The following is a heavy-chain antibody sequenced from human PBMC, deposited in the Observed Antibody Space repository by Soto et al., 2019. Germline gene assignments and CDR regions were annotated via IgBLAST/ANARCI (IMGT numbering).Heavy chain of an antibody. CDR1: GFSLSTSGVA. V-gene: IGHV2-5*02. CDR2: IYWDDDK. J-gene: IGHJ4*02. D-gene: IGHD4-17*01. CDR3: AHETYGPFDY. Sequence: SGPTLVNSTQTLTLTCTFSGFSLSTSGVAVGWIRQPPGKALEWLALIYWDDDKRYSPSLKSRLTITKDTSKNQVVLSMTSMDLVDTATYFCAHETYGPFDYWGEGTLFTFSS.